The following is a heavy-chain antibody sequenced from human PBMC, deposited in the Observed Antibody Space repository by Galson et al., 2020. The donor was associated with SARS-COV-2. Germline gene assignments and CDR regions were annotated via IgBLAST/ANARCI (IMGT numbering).Heavy chain of an antibody. Sequence: SQASETLSLTCAVSGGSFSDYYWSWLRQTPGKGLEWIGEISRGGGTKYNPSLKSRVTMSVEMSKDQLSLKLRSVTAADTAMYYCARGRPSSIEEVDKFFAYWGEGTLVTVSS. D-gene: IGHD6-6*01. CDR2: ISRGGGT. CDR3: ARGRPSSIEEVDKFFAY. V-gene: IGHV4-34*01. J-gene: IGHJ1*01. CDR1: GGSFSDYY.